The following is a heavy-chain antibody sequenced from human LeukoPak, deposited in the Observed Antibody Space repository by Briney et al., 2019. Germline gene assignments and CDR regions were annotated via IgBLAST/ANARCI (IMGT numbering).Heavy chain of an antibody. V-gene: IGHV4-59*01. CDR2: IYSSGST. CDR1: GGSISSYY. D-gene: IGHD3-22*01. J-gene: IGHJ5*02. Sequence: KTSETLSLTCTVSGGSISSYYWSWIRQPPGKGLDWIGYIYSSGSTNYNPSLKSRVTISVDTSKNQFSLKLSSVTAADTAVYYCARDPSGYYDSSGYLWGQGTLVTVSS. CDR3: ARDPSGYYDSSGYL.